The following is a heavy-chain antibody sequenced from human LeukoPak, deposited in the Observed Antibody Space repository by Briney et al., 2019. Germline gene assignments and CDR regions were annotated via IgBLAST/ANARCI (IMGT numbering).Heavy chain of an antibody. J-gene: IGHJ3*02. CDR1: GGSITSYY. CDR2: IYYSGST. Sequence: SRTLSLTCTVSGGSITSYYWSWIRQPPGKGLEWIGYIYYSGSTNYNPSLKSRVIMSVDTSKNQFSLTLSSVTAADTAVYYCARALWWLDHDVFDIWGQGTMVTVSS. V-gene: IGHV4-59*01. CDR3: ARALWWLDHDVFDI. D-gene: IGHD5-12*01.